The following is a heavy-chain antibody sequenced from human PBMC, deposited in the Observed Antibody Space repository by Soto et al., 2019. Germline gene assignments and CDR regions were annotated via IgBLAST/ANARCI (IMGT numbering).Heavy chain of an antibody. V-gene: IGHV3-64*01. CDR1: GFTFSSYA. Sequence: EVQLVESGGGLVQPGGSLRLSCAASGFTFSSYAMHWVRQAPGKGLEYVSAISSNGGSTYYANSVKGRFTISRDNSKNTLYLQMGSLRAEEMAVYYCARRGDDFGSGYYTPALYYFASWGKGTLVTFSS. J-gene: IGHJ4*02. CDR3: ARRGDDFGSGYYTPALYYFAS. CDR2: ISSNGGST. D-gene: IGHD3-3*01.